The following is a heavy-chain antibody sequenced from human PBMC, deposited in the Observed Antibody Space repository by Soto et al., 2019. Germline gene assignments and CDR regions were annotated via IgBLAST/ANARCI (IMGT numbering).Heavy chain of an antibody. Sequence: AMSWVRQAPGKGLEWVSAISGSGGSTYYADSVKGRFTISRDNSKNTLYLQMNSLRAEDTAVYYCAREIAVAGPSYFDYWGQGTLVTVSS. CDR2: ISGSGGST. V-gene: IGHV3-23*01. CDR1: A. CDR3: AREIAVAGPSYFDY. J-gene: IGHJ4*02. D-gene: IGHD6-19*01.